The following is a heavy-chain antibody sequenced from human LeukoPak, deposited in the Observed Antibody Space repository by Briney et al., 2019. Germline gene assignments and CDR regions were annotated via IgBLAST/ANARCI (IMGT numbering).Heavy chain of an antibody. CDR3: ARDRRMTTVVTPFGY. D-gene: IGHD4-23*01. Sequence: GGSLRLSCAVSGFTFDDYAMHWVRQAPGRGLEWVSGISWNSGSIGYADSVKGRFTISRDNSKNTLYLQMNSLRAEDTAVYYCARDRRMTTVVTPFGYWGQGTLVTVSS. CDR1: GFTFDDYA. J-gene: IGHJ4*02. V-gene: IGHV3-9*01. CDR2: ISWNSGSI.